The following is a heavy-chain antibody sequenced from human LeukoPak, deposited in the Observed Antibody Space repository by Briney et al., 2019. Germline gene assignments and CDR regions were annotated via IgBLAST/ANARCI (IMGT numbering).Heavy chain of an antibody. V-gene: IGHV4-34*01. CDR1: GGSFSGYY. CDR2: INHSGST. Sequence: SETLSLTCAVYGGSFSGYYWSWIRQPPGKGLEWIGEINHSGSTNYNPSLKSRVTISVDTSKNQFSPKLTSVTAADTAVYYCARIMRPIRGITDAVDIWGQATMVTVS. J-gene: IGHJ3*02. CDR3: ARIMRPIRGITDAVDI. D-gene: IGHD3-10*01.